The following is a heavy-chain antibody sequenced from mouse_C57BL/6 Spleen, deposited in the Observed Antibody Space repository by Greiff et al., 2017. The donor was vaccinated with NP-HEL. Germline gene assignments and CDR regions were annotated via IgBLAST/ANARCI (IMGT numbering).Heavy chain of an antibody. V-gene: IGHV1-64*01. Sequence: QVQLQQPGAELVKPGASVKLSCKASGYTFTSYWMHWVKQRPGQGLEWIGMIHPNSGSTNYNEKFKSKATLTVDKSSSTAYMQLSSLTSEDSAVYYCARSELGYSWFAYWGQGTLVTVSA. CDR2: IHPNSGST. CDR1: GYTFTSYW. D-gene: IGHD2-3*01. J-gene: IGHJ3*01. CDR3: ARSELGYSWFAY.